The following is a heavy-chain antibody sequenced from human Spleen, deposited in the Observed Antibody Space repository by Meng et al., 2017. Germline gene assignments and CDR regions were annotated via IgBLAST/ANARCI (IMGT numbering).Heavy chain of an antibody. CDR1: GGSISLSY. V-gene: IGHV4-4*07. CDR3: ARSVNWFDP. CDR2: IYSSGST. J-gene: IGHJ5*02. Sequence: QVRRQESGPGLVKPSETLSLTCSVSGGSISLSYWSWIRQPAGEGLEWIGRIYSSGSTNYNPSLKSRLTMSVDTSKNQFSMSLSSVTAADTAVYYCARSVNWFDPWGQGTLVTVSS. D-gene: IGHD5/OR15-5a*01.